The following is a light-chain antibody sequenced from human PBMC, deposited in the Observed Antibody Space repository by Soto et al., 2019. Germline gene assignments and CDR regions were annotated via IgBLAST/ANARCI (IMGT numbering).Light chain of an antibody. J-gene: IGLJ1*01. V-gene: IGLV1-51*01. CDR2: DDI. CDR3: GSWDSSLTANV. Sequence: QSALTQPPSVSAAPGQKVTISCSGTTSNVANNFVSWYQQFPGKAPKHLIYDDIRRPSGIPDRFSASKSGTSATLGITGLQTGDEADYYCGSWDSSLTANVFGTGTKVTVL. CDR1: TSNVANNF.